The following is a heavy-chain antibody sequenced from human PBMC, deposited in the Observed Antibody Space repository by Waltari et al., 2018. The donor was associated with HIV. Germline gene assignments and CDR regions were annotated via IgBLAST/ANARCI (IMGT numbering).Heavy chain of an antibody. D-gene: IGHD2-15*01. Sequence: QVQLQESGPGLVKPSQTLSLTCTVSGGSISSGSYSWSWIRQPAGKGLEWIGRIYTSGSTNYNPSLKSRVTISVDTSKNQFSLKLSSVTAADTAVYYCAGRGGYCSGGSCYYFDYWGQGTLVTVSS. J-gene: IGHJ4*02. V-gene: IGHV4-61*02. CDR3: AGRGGYCSGGSCYYFDY. CDR2: IYTSGST. CDR1: GGSISSGSYS.